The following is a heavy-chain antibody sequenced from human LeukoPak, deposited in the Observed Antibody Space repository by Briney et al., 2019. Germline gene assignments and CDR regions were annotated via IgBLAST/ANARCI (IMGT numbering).Heavy chain of an antibody. CDR3: ARLSALREQWLVAPHPYFDY. J-gene: IGHJ4*02. Sequence: SETLSLTCTVSGGSISSSSYYWGWIRQPPGKGLEWIGSIYYSESTYYNPSLKSRVTISVDTSKNQFSLKLSSVTAADTAVYYCARLSALREQWLVAPHPYFDYWGQGTLVTVSS. CDR2: IYYSEST. CDR1: GGSISSSSYY. V-gene: IGHV4-39*01. D-gene: IGHD6-19*01.